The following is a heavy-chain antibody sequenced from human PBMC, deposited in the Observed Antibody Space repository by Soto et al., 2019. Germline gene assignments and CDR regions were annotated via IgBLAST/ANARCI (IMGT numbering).Heavy chain of an antibody. Sequence: SETLSLTCTVSGDSVIIGSYYWSWIRHPPGTGLEWIGYISYSGITKYNPSLKSRVTISLDTSKNQFSLKLSSVTAADTAVYYCARRHTSYYDFWSAHNWFDPWGQGTLVTVSS. V-gene: IGHV4-61*01. J-gene: IGHJ5*02. CDR1: GDSVIIGSYY. CDR2: ISYSGIT. D-gene: IGHD3-3*01. CDR3: ARRHTSYYDFWSAHNWFDP.